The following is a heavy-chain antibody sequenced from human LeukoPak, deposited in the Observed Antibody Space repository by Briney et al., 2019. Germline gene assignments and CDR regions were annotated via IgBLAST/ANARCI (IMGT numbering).Heavy chain of an antibody. CDR2: IIPILETT. CDR3: ARDQGSVGWDEVLYFHL. D-gene: IGHD6-19*01. CDR1: GGTFGSNA. Sequence: ASVRVSCTASGGTFGSNAISWVRQAPGQGLEWLGRIIPILETTDYAEKFEDRVTLTADRSTNTAYVEVSSLRSEDTAMYYCARDQGSVGWDEVLYFHLWGQGTLVTVSS. V-gene: IGHV1-69*04. J-gene: IGHJ1*01.